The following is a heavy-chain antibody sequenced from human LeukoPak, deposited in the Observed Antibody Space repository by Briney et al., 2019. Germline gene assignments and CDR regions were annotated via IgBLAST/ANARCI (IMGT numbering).Heavy chain of an antibody. D-gene: IGHD6-13*01. CDR1: GYTFTSYA. V-gene: IGHV1-3*01. Sequence: ASGKVSCKASGYTFTSYAMHWVRQAPGQRLEWMGWINAGNGNTKYSQKFQGRVTITRDTSASTAYMALSTLTPEDTAVYYCARGGIAAGFDYWGQGTLVTVSS. CDR3: ARGGIAAGFDY. CDR2: INAGNGNT. J-gene: IGHJ4*02.